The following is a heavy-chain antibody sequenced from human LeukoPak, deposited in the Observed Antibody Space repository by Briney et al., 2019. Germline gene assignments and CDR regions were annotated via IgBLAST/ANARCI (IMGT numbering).Heavy chain of an antibody. CDR2: FIPIFGTA. V-gene: IGHV1-69*13. J-gene: IGHJ4*02. CDR3: ANLPSSGWYRPNY. CDR1: GGTFSSYA. Sequence: TSVKVSCKASGGTFSSYAISWVRQAPGQGLEWMGGFIPIFGTANYAQKFQGRVTITADESTSTAYMELSSLRSEDTAVYYCANLPSSGWYRPNYWGQGTLVTVSS. D-gene: IGHD6-19*01.